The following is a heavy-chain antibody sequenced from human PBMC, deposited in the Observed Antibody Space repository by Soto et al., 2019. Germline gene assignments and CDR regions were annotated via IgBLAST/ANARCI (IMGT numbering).Heavy chain of an antibody. CDR3: ASGVDNGVDV. Sequence: QVQLVQSGAEVTKPGASVKVSCKASGYTFTSYDINWVRQATGQGLEWMGWMSPNSGATGYAQKFQGRVTMTRDTSISTVYMELSNLRSEDTAISYCASGVDNGVDVWGQGSTVTVSS. D-gene: IGHD2-8*01. CDR1: GYTFTSYD. J-gene: IGHJ6*02. V-gene: IGHV1-8*01. CDR2: MSPNSGAT.